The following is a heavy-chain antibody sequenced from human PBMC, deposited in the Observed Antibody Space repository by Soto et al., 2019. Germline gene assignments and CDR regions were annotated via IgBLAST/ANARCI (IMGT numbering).Heavy chain of an antibody. CDR2: ISAYNGNT. CDR1: GYTFTSYG. Sequence: ASVKVSCKASGYTFTSYGISWVRQAPGQGLEWMGWISAYNGNTNYAQKLQGRVTMTTDTSTSTAYMELRSLRSDDTAVYYCARDLPGYCSSTSCTDDIWGQGTMVTVSS. V-gene: IGHV1-18*01. D-gene: IGHD2-2*01. J-gene: IGHJ3*02. CDR3: ARDLPGYCSSTSCTDDI.